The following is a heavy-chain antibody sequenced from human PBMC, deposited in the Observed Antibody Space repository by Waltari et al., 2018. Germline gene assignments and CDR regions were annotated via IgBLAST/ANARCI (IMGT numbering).Heavy chain of an antibody. V-gene: IGHV3-30*02. J-gene: IGHJ4*02. CDR3: AKDLKGAWTIDY. Sequence: QVHLVESGGGVVQPGGSLRLAWAASGFRFRSYAMYWVRQAPGKGLEWVAHIQPDGGDKFYGDSVKGRFSISRDDSRNTLFLQMNSLRDEDTAVYYCAKDLKGAWTIDYWGQGTLVTVSS. D-gene: IGHD1-26*01. CDR2: IQPDGGDK. CDR1: GFRFRSYA.